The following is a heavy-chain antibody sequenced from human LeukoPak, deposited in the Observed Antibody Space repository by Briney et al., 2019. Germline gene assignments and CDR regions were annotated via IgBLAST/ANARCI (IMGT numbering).Heavy chain of an antibody. V-gene: IGHV1-2*02. CDR2: INPNSGGT. CDR1: GYTFTGYY. J-gene: IGHJ3*02. CDR3: APLRYFQNAFDI. Sequence: GASVKVSCKASGYTFTGYYMHWVRQAPGQGLEWMGWINPNSGGTNYAQKFQGRITMTRDTSISTAYMELSRLRSDDTAVYYCAPLRYFQNAFDIWGQGTMVTVSS. D-gene: IGHD3-9*01.